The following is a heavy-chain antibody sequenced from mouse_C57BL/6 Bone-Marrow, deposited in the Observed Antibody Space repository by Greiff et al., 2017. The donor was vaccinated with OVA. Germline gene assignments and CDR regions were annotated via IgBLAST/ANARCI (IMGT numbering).Heavy chain of an antibody. V-gene: IGHV1-61*01. CDR3: ARWSSHFDY. CDR2: IYPSDSET. Sequence: QVQLQQPGAELVRPGSSVKLSCKASGYTFTSYWMDWVKQRPGQGLEWIGNIYPSDSETHYNQKFKDKATLTVDKSSSTAYMQLSSLTSEDSAVYYCARWSSHFDYWGQGTTLTVSS. CDR1: GYTFTSYW. J-gene: IGHJ2*01. D-gene: IGHD1-1*01.